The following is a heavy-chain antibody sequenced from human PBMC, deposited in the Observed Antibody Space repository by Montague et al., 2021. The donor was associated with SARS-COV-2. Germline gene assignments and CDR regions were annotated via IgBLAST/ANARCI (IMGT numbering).Heavy chain of an antibody. CDR3: GRTGYSSGWHSFDY. CDR2: IYHSGST. CDR1: GGSISSINW. J-gene: IGHJ4*02. V-gene: IGHV4-4*02. Sequence: SETLSLTCVVSGGSISSINWWSWVRRPPGKGLEWIGEIYHSGSTNYNSLLKSRAIISVDKSKNQFFLKLCSVTAADTAVYYCGRTGYSSGWHSFDYWGQGTLVTVSS. D-gene: IGHD6-19*01.